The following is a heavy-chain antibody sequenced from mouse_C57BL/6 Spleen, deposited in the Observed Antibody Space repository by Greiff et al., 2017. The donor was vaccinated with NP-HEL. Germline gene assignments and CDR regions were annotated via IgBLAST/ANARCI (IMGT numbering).Heavy chain of an antibody. D-gene: IGHD5-5*01. CDR2: INPSNGGT. CDR1: GYTFTSYW. J-gene: IGHJ4*01. CDR3: AISDCVYLYYAMGF. V-gene: IGHV1-53*01. Sequence: QVQLQQPGTELVKPGASVKLSCKASGYTFTSYWMHWVKQRPGQGLEWIGNINPSNGGTNYNEKFKSKATLTVDKSSSTAYMQLSSLPSEDSAVYYCAISDCVYLYYAMGFWGQGTSVTVSS.